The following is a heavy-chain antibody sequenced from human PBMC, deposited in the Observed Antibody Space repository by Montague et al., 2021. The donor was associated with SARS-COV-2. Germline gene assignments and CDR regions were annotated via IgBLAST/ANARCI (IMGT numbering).Heavy chain of an antibody. D-gene: IGHD1-26*01. V-gene: IGHV4-34*01. Sequence: SETLSLTCAVYGGSFSGYYWSWIRQPPGKGLEWIGEVDHSGNTKYNPSLKSRVTISVDTSKNQFSLNLTSVTAADAAMYYCARGTRVVGVTPGFRWWGQGTQVAVSS. J-gene: IGHJ4*02. CDR1: GGSFSGYY. CDR3: ARGTRVVGVTPGFRW. CDR2: VDHSGNT.